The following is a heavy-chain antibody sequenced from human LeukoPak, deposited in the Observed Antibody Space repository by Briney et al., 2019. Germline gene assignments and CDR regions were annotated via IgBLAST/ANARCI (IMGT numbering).Heavy chain of an antibody. CDR1: GGSISSSSYY. CDR3: ARMADYYDFDY. D-gene: IGHD3-22*01. CDR2: VFSSGST. J-gene: IGHJ4*02. Sequence: PSETLSLTCTVSGGSISSSSYYWGWLRQPPGKGLEWIGNVFSSGSTYYSPSLKSRVTISVDTSKNRFSLKLSSVTAADTAVYYYARMADYYDFDYWGQGTLVTVSS. V-gene: IGHV4-39*01.